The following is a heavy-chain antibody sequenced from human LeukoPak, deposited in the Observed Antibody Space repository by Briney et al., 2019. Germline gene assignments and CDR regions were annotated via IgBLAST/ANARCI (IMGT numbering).Heavy chain of an antibody. D-gene: IGHD6-19*01. J-gene: IGHJ4*02. CDR1: GFTFSNYA. CDR2: ISGSGGGT. CDR3: ASSGWPTANGHFDY. V-gene: IGHV3-23*01. Sequence: GGSLRLSCAASGFTFSNYAMSWVRQAPGRGLEWVSAISGSGGGTYYADSVKGRFTISRDNSKNTLYLQMNSLRAEDTAVYYCASSGWPTANGHFDYWGQGTLVTVSS.